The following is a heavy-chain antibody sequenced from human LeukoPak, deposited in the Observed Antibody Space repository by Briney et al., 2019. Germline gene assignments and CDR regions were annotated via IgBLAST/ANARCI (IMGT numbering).Heavy chain of an antibody. D-gene: IGHD4-17*01. CDR2: MQNDGNTK. Sequence: GGSLRLSCAASGFTFSSYAMSWVRQAPGKGLEWVAFMQNDGNTKNYADSVKGRFTISRDISKNTLYLQMNGLRPEDTALYFCAIGANHCFPNWGQGTLVTVSS. CDR3: AIGANHCFPN. J-gene: IGHJ4*02. CDR1: GFTFSSYA. V-gene: IGHV3-30*02.